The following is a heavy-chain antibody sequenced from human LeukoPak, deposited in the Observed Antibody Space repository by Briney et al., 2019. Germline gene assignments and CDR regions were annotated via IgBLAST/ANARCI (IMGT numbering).Heavy chain of an antibody. J-gene: IGHJ3*02. CDR2: TYYKSKWYN. V-gene: IGHV6-1*01. D-gene: IGHD1-26*01. CDR3: ARVSSPWSPRDAFDI. Sequence: SQTLSLTCAISGDSVSSNSATWNWIRQSPSRGLEWLGRTYYKSKWYNDYAVSVKSRITINSDTSKNQFSLQLSFVTPEDTAVYYCARVSSPWSPRDAFDIWGQGTVVTVSS. CDR1: GDSVSSNSAT.